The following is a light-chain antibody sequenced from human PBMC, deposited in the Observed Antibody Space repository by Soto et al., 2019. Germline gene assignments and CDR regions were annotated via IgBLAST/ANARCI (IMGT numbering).Light chain of an antibody. CDR2: XNR. Sequence: QSVLTQPPSVSGAPGQRVTISCTGSSSNLGAGYDVHWYQXLXXXXXXXXXXXNRNRPSGVPDRFSGSKSGTSASLAITGLQAEDEADYYCQSYDNSLGVCYVFGTGTKVTVL. CDR1: SSNLGAGYD. CDR3: QSYDNSLGVCYV. J-gene: IGLJ1*01. V-gene: IGLV1-40*01.